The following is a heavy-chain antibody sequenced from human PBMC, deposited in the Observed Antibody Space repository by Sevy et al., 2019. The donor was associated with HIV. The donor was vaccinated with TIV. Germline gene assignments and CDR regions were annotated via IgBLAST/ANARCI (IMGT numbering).Heavy chain of an antibody. CDR2: INPNSGGT. V-gene: IGHV1-2*06. CDR1: GYTFTGYY. Sequence: ASVKVSCKASGYTFTGYYMHWVRQATGQGLEWMGRINPNSGGTNYAQKFQGRVTMTRDTSISTAYMELSRLRSDDTAVYYCASKCGGDCYSYFQHWGQGTLVTVSS. CDR3: ASKCGGDCYSYFQH. D-gene: IGHD2-21*02. J-gene: IGHJ1*01.